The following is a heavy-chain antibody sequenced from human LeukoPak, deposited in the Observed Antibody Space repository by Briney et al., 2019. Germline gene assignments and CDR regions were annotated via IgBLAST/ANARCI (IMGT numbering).Heavy chain of an antibody. Sequence: PGGSLRLSCAASGFTFSSYGMHWVRQAPGKGLEWVAFIRYDGGNKYYADSVKGRFTISRDNSKNTLYLQMNSLRAEDTAVYYCAKDRRATMCYFDYWGQGTLVTVSS. D-gene: IGHD5-24*01. CDR3: AKDRRATMCYFDY. V-gene: IGHV3-30*02. J-gene: IGHJ4*02. CDR1: GFTFSSYG. CDR2: IRYDGGNK.